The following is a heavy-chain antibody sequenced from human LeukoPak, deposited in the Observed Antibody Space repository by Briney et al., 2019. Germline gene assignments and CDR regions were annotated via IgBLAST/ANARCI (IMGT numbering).Heavy chain of an antibody. D-gene: IGHD2-2*01. V-gene: IGHV4-34*01. CDR3: ARGVGGYCSSTSCSLLDY. Sequence: PSETQSLTCAVYGGSFSGYYWSWIRQPPGKGLEWIGEINHSGSTNYNPSLKSRVTISVDTSKNQFSLKLSSVTAADTAVYYCARGVGGYCSSTSCSLLDYWGQGTLVTVSS. CDR1: GGSFSGYY. J-gene: IGHJ4*02. CDR2: INHSGST.